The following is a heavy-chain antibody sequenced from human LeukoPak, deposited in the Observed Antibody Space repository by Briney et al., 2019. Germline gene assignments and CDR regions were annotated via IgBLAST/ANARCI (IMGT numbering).Heavy chain of an antibody. CDR2: ITYDGSNK. J-gene: IGHJ4*02. CDR3: ARDARTVGITMIVVGFDY. D-gene: IGHD3-22*01. CDR1: GFTFSSYA. V-gene: IGHV3-30*04. Sequence: GGSLRLSCAASGFTFSSYAMYWVRQSPGKGLKWVAAITYDGSNKYYAHSVKGRFTISRDNSKNTLYLQMDSLRAEDTAVYYCARDARTVGITMIVVGFDYWGQGTLVSVSS.